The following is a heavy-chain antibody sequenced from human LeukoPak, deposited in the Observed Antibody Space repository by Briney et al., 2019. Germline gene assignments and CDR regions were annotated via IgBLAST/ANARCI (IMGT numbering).Heavy chain of an antibody. CDR1: VFPFSRYS. CDR2: ISSSSSTI. Sequence: TGGSLRLSCTTSVFPFSRYSMNWVRQAPGKGLEWVSYISSSSSTIYYADSVKGRFTISRDNAKNSLYLQMNSLRAEDTAVYYCARARPSNYGDYPFPYGMDVWGQGTTVTVSS. D-gene: IGHD4-17*01. J-gene: IGHJ6*02. CDR3: ARARPSNYGDYPFPYGMDV. V-gene: IGHV3-48*04.